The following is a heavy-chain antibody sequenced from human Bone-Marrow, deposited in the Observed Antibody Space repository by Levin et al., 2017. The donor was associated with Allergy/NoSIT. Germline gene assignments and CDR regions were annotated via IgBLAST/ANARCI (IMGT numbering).Heavy chain of an antibody. CDR1: GFTLRSHH. J-gene: IGHJ6*02. D-gene: IGHD5-24*01. CDR3: ARIMSTATSFWYGMDV. Sequence: GGSLRLSCTASGFTLRSHHMSWARQTPGKGLEWVSGIRNDGSYTDYVESVRGRFTISRDDSRNIVYLQMNSLRVEDTAIYFCARIMSTATSFWYGMDVWGQGTTVSVSS. V-gene: IGHV3-23*01. CDR2: IRNDGSYT.